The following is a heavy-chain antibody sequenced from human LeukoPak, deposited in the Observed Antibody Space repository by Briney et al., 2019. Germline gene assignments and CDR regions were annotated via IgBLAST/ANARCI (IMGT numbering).Heavy chain of an antibody. Sequence: GGSLRLSCAASGFTFSSYSMNWVRQAPGKGLEWVSHITASGTAMFYADSVKGRFTISRDNAKNSLYLQMNSLRDEDTAVYYCARDRGSSGDYYFDYWGQGTLVTVSS. D-gene: IGHD6-19*01. CDR3: ARDRGSSGDYYFDY. J-gene: IGHJ4*02. CDR2: ITASGTAM. CDR1: GFTFSSYS. V-gene: IGHV3-48*02.